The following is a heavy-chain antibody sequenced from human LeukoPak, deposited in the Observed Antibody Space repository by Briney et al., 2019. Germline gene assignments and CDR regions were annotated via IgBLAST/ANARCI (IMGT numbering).Heavy chain of an antibody. CDR2: IYYSGSA. CDR1: GGSISTYY. CDR3: ARGSGVGPTYYFDY. D-gene: IGHD1-26*01. Sequence: SETLSLTCTISGGSISTYYWSWIRQPPRQGLEWIGYIYYSGSANYNPSLKSRVTISVDTSKNQFSLKLSSVTAADTAVYYCARGSGVGPTYYFDYWGQGTLVTVSS. J-gene: IGHJ4*02. V-gene: IGHV4-59*01.